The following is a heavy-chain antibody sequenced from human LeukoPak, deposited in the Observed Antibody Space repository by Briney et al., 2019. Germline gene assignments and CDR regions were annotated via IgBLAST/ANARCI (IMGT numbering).Heavy chain of an antibody. D-gene: IGHD4-23*01. CDR1: GYTFTSYD. Sequence: ASVKVSCKASGYTFTSYDINWVRQATGQGLEWMGWMNPNSGNTGYAQKFQGRVTMTRNTSISTAYMELSRLRSEDTAVYYCARVRKDYGGKGDYYYYMDVWGKGTTVTVSS. CDR3: ARVRKDYGGKGDYYYYMDV. J-gene: IGHJ6*03. CDR2: MNPNSGNT. V-gene: IGHV1-8*01.